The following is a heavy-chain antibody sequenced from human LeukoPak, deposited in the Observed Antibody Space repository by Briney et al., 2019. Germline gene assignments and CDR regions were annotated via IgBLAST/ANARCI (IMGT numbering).Heavy chain of an antibody. CDR1: GYTFTSYY. V-gene: IGHV1-46*01. Sequence: ASVKVSCKASGYTFTSYYMHWVRQAPGQGLEWMGIINPSGGSTSYAQKFQGRVTISRSTSISTAYMELSSLRSDDTAVYYCVRGAKCSGGGCDSKEYVYYFDYWGQGTLVTVSS. D-gene: IGHD6-25*01. CDR3: VRGAKCSGGGCDSKEYVYYFDY. J-gene: IGHJ4*02. CDR2: INPSGGST.